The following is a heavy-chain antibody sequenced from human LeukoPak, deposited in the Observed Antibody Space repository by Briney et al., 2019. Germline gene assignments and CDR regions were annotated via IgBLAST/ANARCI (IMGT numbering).Heavy chain of an antibody. CDR2: IRYDGSNK. CDR1: GFTFSSYG. V-gene: IGHV3-30*02. Sequence: GGSLRLPCAASGFTFSSYGMHWVRQAPGKGLEWVAFIRYDGSNKYYADSVKGRFTISRDNSKNTLYLQMNSLRAEDTAVYYCAKDSEWELPNYFDYWGQGTLVTVSS. D-gene: IGHD1-26*01. J-gene: IGHJ4*02. CDR3: AKDSEWELPNYFDY.